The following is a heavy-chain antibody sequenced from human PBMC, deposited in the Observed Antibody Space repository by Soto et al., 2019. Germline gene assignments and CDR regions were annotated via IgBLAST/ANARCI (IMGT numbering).Heavy chain of an antibody. CDR2: ITYSGST. CDR1: GGSFSGYY. CDR3: ARHFSGSYYDDY. D-gene: IGHD1-26*01. V-gene: IGHV4-34*01. J-gene: IGHJ4*02. Sequence: SETLSLTCGVYGGSFSGYYWSWLRQPPGKGLEWIGEITYSGSTTYNPSLKSRVTISVDTSKNQFSLRLSSVTAADTAVYYCARHFSGSYYDDYWGQGSLVTVSS.